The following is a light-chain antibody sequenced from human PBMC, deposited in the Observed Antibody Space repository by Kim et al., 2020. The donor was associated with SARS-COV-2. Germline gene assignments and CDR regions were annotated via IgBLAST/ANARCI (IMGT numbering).Light chain of an antibody. Sequence: EIVMTQSPGTLSVSPGERATLSCRASQSVSSNLAWYQQKPGQAPRLLIYGASTRATGIPARFSGSGSGTEFTLTISSLQSEDLAVYYCQQYDNWPPWTFGQGTKLDIK. CDR3: QQYDNWPPWT. CDR2: GAS. V-gene: IGKV3-15*01. J-gene: IGKJ1*01. CDR1: QSVSSN.